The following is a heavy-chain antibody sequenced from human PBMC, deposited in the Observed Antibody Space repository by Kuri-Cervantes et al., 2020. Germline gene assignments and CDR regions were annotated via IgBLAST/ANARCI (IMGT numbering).Heavy chain of an antibody. V-gene: IGHV3-15*01. D-gene: IGHD6-13*01. CDR3: AKVGIRQQLDY. Sequence: GESLKISFAASGFTFSNAWMSWVRQAPGKGLEWVGRIKSKTDGGTTDYAAPVKGRYTISRDDSKNTLYLQMNSLKTEDTAVYYCAKVGIRQQLDYWDQGTLVTVSS. CDR2: IKSKTDGGTT. J-gene: IGHJ4*02. CDR1: GFTFSNAW.